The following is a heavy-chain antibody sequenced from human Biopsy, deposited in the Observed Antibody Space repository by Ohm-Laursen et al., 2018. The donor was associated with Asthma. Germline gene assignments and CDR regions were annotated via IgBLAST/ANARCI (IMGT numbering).Heavy chain of an antibody. CDR1: GGAFSNFA. J-gene: IGHJ6*02. V-gene: IGHV1-69*13. D-gene: IGHD6-19*01. Sequence: SVKVSCKAPGGAFSNFAISWVRQAPGQGLEWLGGVITVFGTTNYAQKFQGRVTITADESTSTAYMEVTSLRSEDTAIYYCARCQVGYSSGWSLLLKKIYYSGMDVWGQGTAVTVSS. CDR3: ARCQVGYSSGWSLLLKKIYYSGMDV. CDR2: VITVFGTT.